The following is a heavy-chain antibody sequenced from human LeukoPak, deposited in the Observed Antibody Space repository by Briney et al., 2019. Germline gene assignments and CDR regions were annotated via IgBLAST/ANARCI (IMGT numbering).Heavy chain of an antibody. CDR2: IYTSGST. Sequence: SETLSLTCTVSGGSISSYYWSWIRQPPGKGLEWIGYIYTSGSTNYNPSLKSRVTISVDTSKNQFSLKLSSATAADTAVYYCARTLAYYDFWSGYYLGWFDPWGQGTLVTVSS. CDR1: GGSISSYY. D-gene: IGHD3-3*01. J-gene: IGHJ5*02. CDR3: ARTLAYYDFWSGYYLGWFDP. V-gene: IGHV4-4*09.